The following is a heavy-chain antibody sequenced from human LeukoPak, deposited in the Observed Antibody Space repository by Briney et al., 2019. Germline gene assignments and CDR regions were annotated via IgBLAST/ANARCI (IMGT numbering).Heavy chain of an antibody. CDR3: ASLLRDILPFFDD. Sequence: PGGSLRLSCAASGLTFSTYSMNWVRQAPGKGLEWVSYISSHSRTIYYADSVKGRFTISRDNAKNSLFLQMDSLRAEDTAVYYCASLLRDILPFFDDWGQGTLVTVSS. CDR2: ISSHSRTI. CDR1: GLTFSTYS. V-gene: IGHV3-48*01. J-gene: IGHJ4*02.